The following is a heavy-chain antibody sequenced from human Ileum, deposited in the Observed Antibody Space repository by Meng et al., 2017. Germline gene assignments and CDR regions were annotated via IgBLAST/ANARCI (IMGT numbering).Heavy chain of an antibody. CDR2: MNTDKGNT. CDR1: GYTFTTYG. Sequence: QVQLVQSGAEVKKPGASVKVSCKASGYTFTTYGISWVRQAPGQGLEWMGWMNTDKGNTNYAQKFRGRVTMTRDTSTSTAYMELRSLRSDDTAVYYCAREGAYNGGDYWGQGTLVTVSS. V-gene: IGHV1-18*01. CDR3: AREGAYNGGDY. D-gene: IGHD1-1*01. J-gene: IGHJ4*02.